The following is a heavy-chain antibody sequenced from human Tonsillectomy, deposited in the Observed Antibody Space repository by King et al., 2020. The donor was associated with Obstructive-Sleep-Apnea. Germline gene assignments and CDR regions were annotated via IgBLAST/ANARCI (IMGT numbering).Heavy chain of an antibody. D-gene: IGHD2-15*01. CDR3: AVGYCSGGGCYGVYPYYYGMDV. Sequence: QLVQSGAEVKKPGSSVKVSCKASGGTFSSYAISWVRQAPGQGPEWMGGSIPIVGTANYAQKFQGRVTITAEKSTCTAFMGLRSLRSEDTAVYYCAVGYCSGGGCYGVYPYYYGMDVWGQGTTVTVSS. J-gene: IGHJ6*02. CDR1: GGTFSSYA. V-gene: IGHV1-69*06. CDR2: SIPIVGTA.